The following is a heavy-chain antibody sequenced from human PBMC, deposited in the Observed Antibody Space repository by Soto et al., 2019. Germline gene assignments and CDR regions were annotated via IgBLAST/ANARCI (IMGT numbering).Heavy chain of an antibody. V-gene: IGHV1-69*12. CDR2: IIPIFGTA. D-gene: IGHD4-17*01. CDR3: ARVDTDYGDYVGPVDY. CDR1: GGTFSSYA. J-gene: IGHJ4*02. Sequence: QVQLVQSGAEVKKPGSSVKVSCKASGGTFSSYAISWVRQAPGQGLEWLGGIIPIFGTANYAQKSQGRVTITADESTSTAYMELSSLRSEDTAVYYCARVDTDYGDYVGPVDYWGQGTLVTVSS.